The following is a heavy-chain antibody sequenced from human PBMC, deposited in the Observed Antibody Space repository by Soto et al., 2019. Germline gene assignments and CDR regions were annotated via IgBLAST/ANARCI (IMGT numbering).Heavy chain of an antibody. CDR1: GGPFSAYY. CDR2: INHSGST. CDR3: ARLTYSSSYLRDGWFDP. Sequence: QVQLHQWGAGLLKPSETLSLTCAVYGGPFSAYYWSWIRQPPGKGLEWIGEINHSGSTNYNPSLKSRLIISVDTSENQFSLKLNSVTAADTAVYYCARLTYSSSYLRDGWFDPWGQGTLVTVSS. D-gene: IGHD6-13*01. V-gene: IGHV4-34*01. J-gene: IGHJ5*02.